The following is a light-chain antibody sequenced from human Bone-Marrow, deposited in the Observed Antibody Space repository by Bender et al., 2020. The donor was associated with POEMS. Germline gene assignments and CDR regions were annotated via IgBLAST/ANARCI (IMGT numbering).Light chain of an antibody. J-gene: IGLJ1*01. CDR3: SSYTTTSTLI. CDR2: DVR. Sequence: QSALTQPASVSGSPGQSITISCTGTTGDVGGYNFVAWYQQQPGKAPKLMIYDVRSRPSGVSNRFSGSKSGDTASLTISGLQPEDEADYYCSSYTTTSTLIFGTGTKVTVL. V-gene: IGLV2-14*03. CDR1: TGDVGGYNF.